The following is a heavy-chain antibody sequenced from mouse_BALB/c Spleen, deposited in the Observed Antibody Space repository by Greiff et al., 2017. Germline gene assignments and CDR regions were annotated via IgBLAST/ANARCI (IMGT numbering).Heavy chain of an antibody. CDR3: ARRLGLYVSSFAY. Sequence: QVQLQQSGAELMKPGASVKISCKATGYTFSSYWIEWVKQRPGHGLEWIGEILPGSGSTNYNEKFKGKATFTADTSSNAAYMQLSSLTSEDSAVYYCARRLGLYVSSFAYWGQGTLVTVSA. J-gene: IGHJ3*01. CDR2: ILPGSGST. CDR1: GYTFSSYW. D-gene: IGHD3-1*01. V-gene: IGHV1-9*01.